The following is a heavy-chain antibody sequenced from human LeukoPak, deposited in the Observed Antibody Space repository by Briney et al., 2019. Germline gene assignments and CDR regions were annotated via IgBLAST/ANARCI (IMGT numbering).Heavy chain of an antibody. D-gene: IGHD4/OR15-4a*01. J-gene: IGHJ4*02. CDR3: ARGYGATIYYFDY. CDR2: IIPILGIA. Sequence: SVKVSRKASGGTFSSYTISWVRQAPGQGLEWMGRIIPILGIANYAQKFQGRVTITADKSTSTAYMELSSLRSEDTAVYYCARGYGATIYYFDYWGQGTLVTVSS. V-gene: IGHV1-69*02. CDR1: GGTFSSYT.